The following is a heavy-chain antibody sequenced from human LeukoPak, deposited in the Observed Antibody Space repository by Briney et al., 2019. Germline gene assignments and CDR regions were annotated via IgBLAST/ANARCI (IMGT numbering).Heavy chain of an antibody. CDR1: GFSFSNYG. V-gene: IGHV3-30*02. CDR3: ARAGEKGLYYFDY. CDR2: MRYDGSDK. J-gene: IGHJ4*02. Sequence: GGSLRLSCVASGFSFSNYGMHWVRQAPGKGLEWVAFMRYDGSDKYYADSVKGRFTISRDNSKNTLYLQVNSLRAEDTAVYYCARAGEKGLYYFDYWGQGTLVTVSS. D-gene: IGHD7-27*01.